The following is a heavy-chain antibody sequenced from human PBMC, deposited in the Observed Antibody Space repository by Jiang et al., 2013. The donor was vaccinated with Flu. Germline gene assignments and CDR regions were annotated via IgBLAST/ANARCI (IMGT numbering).Heavy chain of an antibody. CDR3: ARRDDYGDEPYYYYYGMDV. D-gene: IGHD4-17*01. CDR1: GGSISSGGYS. J-gene: IGHJ6*02. Sequence: GLVKPSQTLSLTCAVSGGSISSGGYSWSWIRQPPGKGLEWVGYIYHSGSTYYNPSLKSRVTISVDTSKNQFSLKLSSVTAADTAVYYCARRDDYGDEPYYYYYGMDVWGQGTTVTVSS. V-gene: IGHV4-30-2*03. CDR2: IYHSGST.